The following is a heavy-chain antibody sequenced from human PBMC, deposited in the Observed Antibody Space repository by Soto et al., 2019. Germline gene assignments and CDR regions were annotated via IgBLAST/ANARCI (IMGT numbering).Heavy chain of an antibody. CDR2: ISYDGSNK. J-gene: IGHJ6*02. CDR1: GFTFSSYA. V-gene: IGHV3-30-3*01. CDR3: ARGGYYDFWSGMDV. D-gene: IGHD3-3*01. Sequence: GGSLRLSCAASGFTFSSYAMHWVRQAPGKGLEWVAVISYDGSNKYYADSVKGRFTISRDNSKNTLYLQMNSLRAEDTAVYYCARGGYYDFWSGMDVWGQGTKVTVSS.